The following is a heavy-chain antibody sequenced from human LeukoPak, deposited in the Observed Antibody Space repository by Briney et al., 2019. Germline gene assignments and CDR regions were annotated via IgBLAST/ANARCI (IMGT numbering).Heavy chain of an antibody. CDR1: SGSISSYY. Sequence: SETLPLTCTVSSGSISSYYWSWIRQPRGKGLEWIGYVYYSGSSNYNPSLKSRVAMSVDTSKNQFSPKVSSVTAADTAVYYCARTEYYFDHWGQGTLVTVSS. V-gene: IGHV4-59*01. J-gene: IGHJ4*02. CDR2: VYYSGSS. D-gene: IGHD1-14*01. CDR3: ARTEYYFDH.